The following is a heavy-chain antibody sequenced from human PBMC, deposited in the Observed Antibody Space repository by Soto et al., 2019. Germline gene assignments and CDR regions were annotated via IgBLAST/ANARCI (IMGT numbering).Heavy chain of an antibody. V-gene: IGHV1-69*01. CDR2: IIPISGTA. CDR1: GGTFSSYA. CDR3: ARSQGSSTSLEIYYYYYYGMDV. Sequence: QVQLVQSGAEVKKPGSSVKVSCKASGGTFSSYAISWVRQAPGQGLEWMGGIIPISGTANYAQKCQGRVTITADESTSTAYMELSSLRSEDPAVYYCARSQGSSTSLEIYYYYYYGMDVWGQGTTVTVSS. J-gene: IGHJ6*02. D-gene: IGHD2-2*01.